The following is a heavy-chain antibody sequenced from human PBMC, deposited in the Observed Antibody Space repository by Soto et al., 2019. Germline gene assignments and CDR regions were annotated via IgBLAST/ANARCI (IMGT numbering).Heavy chain of an antibody. J-gene: IGHJ6*02. V-gene: IGHV1-18*01. CDR3: GREGQQLAQEKYYQFNGMDV. D-gene: IGHD6-13*01. Sequence: ASVKVSCKASGFTFSDYGLSWVRQAPGQPLEWMGWISGDNINSKYSQKFQGRLTMTADTSTATASMELRSLTSDDTAVYYCGREGQQLAQEKYYQFNGMDVWGQGTTVTVSS. CDR1: GFTFSDYG. CDR2: ISGDNINS.